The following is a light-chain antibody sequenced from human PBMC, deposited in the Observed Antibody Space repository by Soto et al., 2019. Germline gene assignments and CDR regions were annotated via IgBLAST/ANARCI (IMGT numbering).Light chain of an antibody. Sequence: QSALTQPASVSGSHEQSITISCTGTSSDVGGYKYVSWYQQHPGKVPKLMIYEVSNRPSGVSNRFSGSKSGNTASLSISGLQAEDEAEYYCSSYTRSTTLNVLFGGGTQLTVL. CDR3: SSYTRSTTLNVL. CDR1: SSDVGGYKY. CDR2: EVS. V-gene: IGLV2-14*01. J-gene: IGLJ2*01.